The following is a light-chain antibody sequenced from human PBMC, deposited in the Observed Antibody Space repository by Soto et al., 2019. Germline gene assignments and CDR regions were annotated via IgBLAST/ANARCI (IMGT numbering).Light chain of an antibody. CDR2: DAS. CDR3: QHRSIWPVS. Sequence: EIVLTQSPATLSLSPGERATLFCRASQSVSSYLAWYQQKPGQAPRLLIFDASNRATGIPARFSGSGSATDFTLTISSLDPEDFAVYYCQHRSIWPVSFGQGTRLEIK. J-gene: IGKJ5*01. V-gene: IGKV3-11*01. CDR1: QSVSSY.